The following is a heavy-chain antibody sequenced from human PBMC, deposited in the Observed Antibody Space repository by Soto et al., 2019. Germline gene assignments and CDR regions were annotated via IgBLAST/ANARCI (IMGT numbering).Heavy chain of an antibody. CDR3: SRDSESENSSSFDY. D-gene: IGHD6-6*01. Sequence: ASVKVSCKTSGGTFSSDAMHWVRQAPGQRLEWMGCINAGNGNTKYSQKFQGRVTITRDTSASTAYMELSSLRSEDTAVYYCSRDSESENSSSFDYWGQGTLVTVSS. CDR1: GGTFSSDA. CDR2: INAGNGNT. V-gene: IGHV1-3*01. J-gene: IGHJ4*02.